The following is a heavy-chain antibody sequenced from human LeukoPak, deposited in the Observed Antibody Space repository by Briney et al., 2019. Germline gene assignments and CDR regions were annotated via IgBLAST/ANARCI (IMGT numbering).Heavy chain of an antibody. V-gene: IGHV1-24*01. CDR2: FDPEDGET. Sequence: ASVKVSRKVSGYTLTELSMHWVRQAPGKGLEWMGGFDPEDGETIYAQKFQGRVTMTEDTSTDTAYMELSSLRSEDTAVYYCSVWGSYRGDYWGQGTLVTVSS. J-gene: IGHJ4*02. CDR3: SVWGSYRGDY. D-gene: IGHD3-16*02. CDR1: GYTLTELS.